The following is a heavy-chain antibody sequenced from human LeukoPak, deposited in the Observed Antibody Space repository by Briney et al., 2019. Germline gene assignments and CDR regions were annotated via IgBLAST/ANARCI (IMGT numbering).Heavy chain of an antibody. CDR2: IIPILGIA. CDR1: GGTFSSYA. CDR3: ARGLRTLPYGMDV. D-gene: IGHD3/OR15-3a*01. J-gene: IGHJ6*02. V-gene: IGHV1-69*04. Sequence: ASVKVSCKASGGTFSSYAISWVRQAPGQGLEWMGRIIPILGIANYAQKFQSRVTMTRNTSISTAYMELSSLRSEDTAVYYCARGLRTLPYGMDVWGQGTTVTVSS.